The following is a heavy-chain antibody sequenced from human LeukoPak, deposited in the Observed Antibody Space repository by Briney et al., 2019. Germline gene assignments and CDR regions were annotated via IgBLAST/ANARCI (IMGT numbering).Heavy chain of an antibody. Sequence: PGGSLRLSCAASGFTFSTYGMSWVRQAPGKGLEWVATIKHDGSEKYYVDSVKGRFTISRDNAENSLYLQMDSLRAEDTAVYYCASPFSYYNDGSGYHPYGMDVWGHGTTVTVSS. V-gene: IGHV3-7*01. CDR3: ASPFSYYNDGSGYHPYGMDV. CDR1: GFTFSTYG. D-gene: IGHD3-22*01. J-gene: IGHJ6*02. CDR2: IKHDGSEK.